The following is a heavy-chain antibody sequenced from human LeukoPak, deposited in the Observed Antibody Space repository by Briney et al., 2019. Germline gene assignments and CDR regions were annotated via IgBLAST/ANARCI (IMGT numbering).Heavy chain of an antibody. D-gene: IGHD3-22*01. Sequence: ASVKVSCKASGYTFTSYDINWVRQATGPGLEWMGWMNPKSGNTGYAQKFQGRVTMTRNTSMSTAYMELSSLRSEDTAVYYCARGNYYDSSGYNWFDPWGQGTLVTVSS. CDR2: MNPKSGNT. CDR3: ARGNYYDSSGYNWFDP. J-gene: IGHJ5*02. CDR1: GYTFTSYD. V-gene: IGHV1-8*01.